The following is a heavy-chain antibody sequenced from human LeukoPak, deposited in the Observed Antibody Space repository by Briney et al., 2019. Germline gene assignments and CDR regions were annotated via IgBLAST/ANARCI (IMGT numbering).Heavy chain of an antibody. CDR1: GGSISSYY. V-gene: IGHV4-59*01. D-gene: IGHD6-19*01. CDR2: IYYSGST. J-gene: IGHJ4*02. Sequence: SETLSLTCTVSGGSISSYYWSWIRQPPGKGLEWIGYIYYSGSTNYNPSLKSRVTISVDTSKNQFSLKLSSVTAADTAVYYCARGRRRFFVAGYYFDYWGQGTLVTVSS. CDR3: ARGRRRFFVAGYYFDY.